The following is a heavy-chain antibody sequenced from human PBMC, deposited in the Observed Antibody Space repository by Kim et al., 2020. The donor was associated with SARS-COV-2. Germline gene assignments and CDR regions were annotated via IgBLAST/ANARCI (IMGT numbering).Heavy chain of an antibody. CDR3: ARGSVEIAAAAPAGDY. D-gene: IGHD6-13*01. V-gene: IGHV4-34*01. CDR1: GGSFSGYY. Sequence: SETLSLTCAVYGGSFSGYYWSWIRQPPGKGLEWIGEINHSGSTNYNPSLKSRVTISVDTSKNQFSLKLSSVTAADTAVYYCARGSVEIAAAAPAGDYWGQGTLVTVSS. CDR2: INHSGST. J-gene: IGHJ4*02.